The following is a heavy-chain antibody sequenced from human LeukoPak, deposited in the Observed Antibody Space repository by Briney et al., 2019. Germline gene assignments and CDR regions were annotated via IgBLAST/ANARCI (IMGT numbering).Heavy chain of an antibody. D-gene: IGHD6-6*01. CDR3: ARPGNSSFDY. CDR2: MNPNSGNT. Sequence: ASVKVSCKASGYTFTSYGISWVRQATGQGLEWMGWMNPNSGNTGYAQKFQGRVTMTRDTSINTAYMELGSLTSDDTAIYYCARPGNSSFDYWGQGTLVTVSS. J-gene: IGHJ4*02. CDR1: GYTFTSYG. V-gene: IGHV1-8*02.